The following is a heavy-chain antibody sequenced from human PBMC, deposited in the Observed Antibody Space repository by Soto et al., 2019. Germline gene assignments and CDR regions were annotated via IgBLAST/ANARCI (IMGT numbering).Heavy chain of an antibody. Sequence: PGGSLRLSCAASGFTFSSYWMHWVRQAPGKGLVWVSRIKGDGISTNYADSVKGRFTISRDNAKDTVFLQMNGLSADDTAVYYCARDNSGWSDYWGQGTLVTVSS. CDR1: GFTFSSYW. V-gene: IGHV3-74*01. D-gene: IGHD6-19*01. CDR2: IKGDGIST. J-gene: IGHJ4*02. CDR3: ARDNSGWSDY.